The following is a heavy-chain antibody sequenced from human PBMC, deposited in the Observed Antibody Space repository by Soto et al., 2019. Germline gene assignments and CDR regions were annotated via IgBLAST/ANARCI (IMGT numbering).Heavy chain of an antibody. CDR1: GFTFSSYA. J-gene: IGHJ4*02. CDR2: ISGSGGST. Sequence: EVQLLESGGGLVQPGGSLRLSCAASGFTFSSYAMSWVRQAPGKGLEWVSAISGSGGSTYYADSVKGRFTISRDNSKNTLYLQMNSLRAEDTAVYYCAKGGKGDYDFWSGYTFDYWGQGTLVTVSS. CDR3: AKGGKGDYDFWSGYTFDY. V-gene: IGHV3-23*01. D-gene: IGHD3-3*01.